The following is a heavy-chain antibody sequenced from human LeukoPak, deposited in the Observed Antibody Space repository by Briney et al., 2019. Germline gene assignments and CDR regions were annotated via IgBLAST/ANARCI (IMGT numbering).Heavy chain of an antibody. J-gene: IGHJ4*02. CDR1: GGSISRSSYY. CDR3: ARESYGDSISDY. Sequence: SETLSLTCTVSGGSISRSSYYWGWIRQPPGKGLEWIGSIYYSGSTYYNPSLKSRVTISVDTSKNQFSLKLSSVTAADTAVYYCARESYGDSISDYWGQGTLVSVSS. V-gene: IGHV4-39*02. CDR2: IYYSGST. D-gene: IGHD4-17*01.